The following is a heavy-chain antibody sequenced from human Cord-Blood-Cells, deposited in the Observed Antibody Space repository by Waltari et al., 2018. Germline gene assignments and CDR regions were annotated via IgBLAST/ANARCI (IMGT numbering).Heavy chain of an antibody. V-gene: IGHV1-2*02. J-gene: IGHJ4*02. CDR3: ARDGGSGSYGTDY. CDR1: GYTFAGYS. D-gene: IGHD1-26*01. Sequence: QVQLVQSGAEAKKPGASVKVSCKASGYTFAGYSMHWVRQAPGQGLEWMGWINPNSGGTNYAQKFQGRVTMTRDTSISTAYMELSRLRSDDTAVYYCARDGGSGSYGTDYWGQGTLVTVSS. CDR2: INPNSGGT.